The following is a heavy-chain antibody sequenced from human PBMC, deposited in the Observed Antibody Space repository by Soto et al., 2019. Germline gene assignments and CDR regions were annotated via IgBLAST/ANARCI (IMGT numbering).Heavy chain of an antibody. Sequence: PSETLSLTCTVSGGSISSYYWSWIRQPPGKGLEWIGYIYYSGSTNYNPSLKSRVTISVDTSKNQFSLKLSSVTAADTAVYYCARSGLSNLDYWGQGTLVTVSS. CDR1: GGSISSYY. D-gene: IGHD3-16*01. CDR3: ARSGLSNLDY. J-gene: IGHJ4*02. V-gene: IGHV4-59*01. CDR2: IYYSGST.